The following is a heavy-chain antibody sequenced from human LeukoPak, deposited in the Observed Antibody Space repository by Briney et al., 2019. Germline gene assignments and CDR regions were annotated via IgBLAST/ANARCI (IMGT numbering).Heavy chain of an antibody. J-gene: IGHJ4*02. D-gene: IGHD6-13*01. CDR1: GGSFSGYY. CDR2: INHSGST. CDR3: ARYSSSWYGGIDY. V-gene: IGHV4-34*01. Sequence: SETLPLTCAVYGGSFSGYYWSWIRQPPGKGLEWIGEINHSGSTNYNPSLKSRVTISVDTSKNQFSLKLSSVTAADTAVYYCARYSSSWYGGIDYWGQGTLVTVSS.